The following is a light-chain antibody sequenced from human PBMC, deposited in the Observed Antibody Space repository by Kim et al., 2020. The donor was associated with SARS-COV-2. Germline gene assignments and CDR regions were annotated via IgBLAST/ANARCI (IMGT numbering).Light chain of an antibody. Sequence: LSHGGGATLSCRAGQCVTGSYLASFQQKPGQQPRLLICGAPSRANGIPDRFRGSGSGTDFTLTISRLEPEDFAVYFCQQYGSSPRNFGQGTKLEI. CDR3: QQYGSSPRN. CDR1: QCVTGSY. J-gene: IGKJ2*01. CDR2: GAP. V-gene: IGKV3-20*01.